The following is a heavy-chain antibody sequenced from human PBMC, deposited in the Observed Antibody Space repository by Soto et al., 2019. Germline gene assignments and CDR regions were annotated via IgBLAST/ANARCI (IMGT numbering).Heavy chain of an antibody. CDR3: ARDRQPDGIWTFDF. CDR2: ISGSGGST. V-gene: IGHV3-23*01. D-gene: IGHD1-1*01. J-gene: IGHJ4*02. CDR1: GFTFSSYA. Sequence: PGGSLRLSCAASGFTFSSYAMSWVRQAPGKGLEWVSAISGSGGSTAYADSVTGRFTISRDNSQNMLFLQMNSLGVEDAAVYCCARDRQPDGIWTFDFWGRGAQVTVSS.